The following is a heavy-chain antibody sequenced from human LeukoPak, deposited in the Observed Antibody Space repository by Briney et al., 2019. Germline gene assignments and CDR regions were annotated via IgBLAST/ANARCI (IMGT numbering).Heavy chain of an antibody. CDR3: VRDGYSGGAFDI. D-gene: IGHD5-12*01. CDR2: IYPKTGGT. Sequence: GASVKVPCKASGYTFTGHYMHWVRQAPGQGLEWMGWIYPKTGGTIYAQKFQTRVTMTRDTSITTAFMELNILKSDDTAVYYCVRDGYSGGAFDIWGQGTMVTVSS. V-gene: IGHV1-2*02. CDR1: GYTFTGHY. J-gene: IGHJ3*02.